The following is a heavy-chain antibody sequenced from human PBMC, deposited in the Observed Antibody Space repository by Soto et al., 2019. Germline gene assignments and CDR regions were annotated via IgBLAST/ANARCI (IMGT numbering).Heavy chain of an antibody. V-gene: IGHV5-51*01. CDR3: ARRHDTGGYVEY. Sequence: GESLKISCQGSGYSFTTYWIGWVRQMPGKGLEWMGIIYPDDSDTRYSPSFQGQVTTSADKSINTAYLQWSSLKASDTAMYYCARRHDTGGYVEYWGQGTLVTVSS. CDR1: GYSFTTYW. CDR2: IYPDDSDT. D-gene: IGHD2-8*02. J-gene: IGHJ4*02.